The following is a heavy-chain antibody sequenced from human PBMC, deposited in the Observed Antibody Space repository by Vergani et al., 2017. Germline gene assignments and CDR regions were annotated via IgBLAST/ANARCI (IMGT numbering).Heavy chain of an antibody. CDR1: GFTFSDYA. V-gene: IGHV3-30*04. D-gene: IGHD4-23*01. J-gene: IGHJ4*02. CDR3: ARGIYGGTSDYFDY. CDR2: ILYDGSNK. Sequence: VQLVESGGGVVQPGRSLRLSCAASGFTFSDYALHWVRQAPGKGLEWVAIILYDGSNKYYADSVKGRFTISRDNSKNTLFLHMNSLRPEDTAVYYGARGIYGGTSDYFDYWGQGTLVTVSS.